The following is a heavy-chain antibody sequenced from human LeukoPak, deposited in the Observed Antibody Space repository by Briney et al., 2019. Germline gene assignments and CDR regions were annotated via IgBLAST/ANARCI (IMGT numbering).Heavy chain of an antibody. CDR3: AKPMEYQLLSDY. CDR2: ISGSGGST. J-gene: IGHJ4*02. V-gene: IGHV3-23*01. Sequence: GSLRLSCAASGFTFSSYAMSWVRQAPGKGLEWVSAISGSGGSTYYADSVKGLFTISRDNSKNTLYLQMNSLRAEDTAVYYCAKPMEYQLLSDYWGQGTLVTVSS. D-gene: IGHD2-2*01. CDR1: GFTFSSYA.